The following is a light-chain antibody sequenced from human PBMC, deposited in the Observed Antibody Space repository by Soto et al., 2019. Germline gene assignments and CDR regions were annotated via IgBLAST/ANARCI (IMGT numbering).Light chain of an antibody. CDR1: SSNIGAGYD. Sequence: QAVVTQPPSVSGAPGQRVTISCTGSSSNIGAGYDVHWYQQLPGTAPKLLIYGNSNRPSGVPDRFSGSKSGTSASLAITGLQAEDEADYYCQSYDSSLSGPSWVFGGGTKLTV. CDR3: QSYDSSLSGPSWV. J-gene: IGLJ3*02. CDR2: GNS. V-gene: IGLV1-40*01.